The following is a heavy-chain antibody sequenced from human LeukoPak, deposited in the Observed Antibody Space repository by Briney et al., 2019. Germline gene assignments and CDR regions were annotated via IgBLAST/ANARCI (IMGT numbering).Heavy chain of an antibody. D-gene: IGHD5-18*01. Sequence: PGGSLRLSCVASGFTFSSFGMHWVRQAPGRGLEWVAVIWHDGRNKYYGDSVKGRFSISRDNSKNRLYLQMNSLRAEDTAVYYCAKGSGYRYGYSYDYWGQGTLVIVSS. J-gene: IGHJ4*02. CDR3: AKGSGYRYGYSYDY. CDR2: IWHDGRNK. V-gene: IGHV3-33*06. CDR1: GFTFSSFG.